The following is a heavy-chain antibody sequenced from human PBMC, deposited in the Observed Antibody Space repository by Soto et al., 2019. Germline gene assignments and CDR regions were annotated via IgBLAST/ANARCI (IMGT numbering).Heavy chain of an antibody. Sequence: QVQLVQSGAEVKKPGASVKVSCKASGYTFTSHDINWVRQATGQGLEGMGWMNPNSGNTGYAQKFQGRATMTRNTSISTAYMELSSLRSEDTAVYYCARLDYGVYARFDFWGQGTLVTVSS. D-gene: IGHD4-17*01. CDR3: ARLDYGVYARFDF. CDR1: GYTFTSHD. J-gene: IGHJ4*02. V-gene: IGHV1-8*01. CDR2: MNPNSGNT.